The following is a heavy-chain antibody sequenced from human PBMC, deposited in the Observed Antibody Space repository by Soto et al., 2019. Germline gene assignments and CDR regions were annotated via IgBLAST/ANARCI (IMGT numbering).Heavy chain of an antibody. V-gene: IGHV3-30*18. CDR3: AKGYSSSSYYFDY. CDR2: ISYDGSNK. J-gene: IGHJ4*02. D-gene: IGHD6-13*01. CDR1: GFTFSSYG. Sequence: QVQLVESGGGVVQPGRSLRLYCAASGFTFSSYGMHWVRQAPGKGLEWVAVISYDGSNKYYADSVKGRFTISRDNSKNTLYLQMNSLRAEDTAVYYCAKGYSSSSYYFDYWGQGTLVTVSS.